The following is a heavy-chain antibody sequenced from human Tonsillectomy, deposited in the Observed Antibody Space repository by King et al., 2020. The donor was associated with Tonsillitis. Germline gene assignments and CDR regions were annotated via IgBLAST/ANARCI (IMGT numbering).Heavy chain of an antibody. V-gene: IGHV4-59*01. CDR3: ARENWNAGSEYYFDY. D-gene: IGHD1-1*01. CDR1: GGSISSYY. CDR2: IYYSGST. J-gene: IGHJ4*02. Sequence: QLQESGPGLVKPSETLSLTCTVSGGSISSYYWSWSRKPPGKGLEWVGYIYYSGSTNSNPSLKSRVTISVDTSKNQISLKLSSVTAADTAVYYCARENWNAGSEYYFDYWGQGTLVTVSS.